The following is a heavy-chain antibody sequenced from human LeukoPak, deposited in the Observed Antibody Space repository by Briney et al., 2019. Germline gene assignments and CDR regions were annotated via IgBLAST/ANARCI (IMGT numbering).Heavy chain of an antibody. J-gene: IGHJ6*02. Sequence: GGSLRLSCAASGFTFSSYAMSWVRQAPGKGLEWVSGISGSDGRTYYADSVKGRFTISRDNSKKTLYLQMNSLRVEDTALYYCAKKGGIAVAGTIYYYYAMDVWGQGTTVTVSS. CDR2: ISGSDGRT. CDR1: GFTFSSYA. CDR3: AKKGGIAVAGTIYYYYAMDV. V-gene: IGHV3-23*01. D-gene: IGHD6-13*01.